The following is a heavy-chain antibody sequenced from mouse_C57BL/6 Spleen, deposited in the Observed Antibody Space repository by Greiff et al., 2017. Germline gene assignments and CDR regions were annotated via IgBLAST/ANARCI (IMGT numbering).Heavy chain of an antibody. CDR1: GYTFTSYT. V-gene: IGHV1-4*01. D-gene: IGHD1-1*01. J-gene: IGHJ4*01. CDR2: INPSSGYT. CDR3: ARSVYYYGSSLWAMDY. Sequence: QVQLQQSGAELARPGASVKMSCKASGYTFTSYTMHWVKQRPGQGLEWIGYINPSSGYTKYNQKFKDKATLTADKSSSTAYMQLSSLTSDDSAVYYCARSVYYYGSSLWAMDYWGQGTSVTVSS.